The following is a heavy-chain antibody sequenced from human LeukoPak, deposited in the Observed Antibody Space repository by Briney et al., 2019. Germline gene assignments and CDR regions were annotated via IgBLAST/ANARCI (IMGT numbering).Heavy chain of an antibody. CDR1: GFTFSSYA. CDR3: AKDRRRSSSCYDFDY. Sequence: QSGGSLRLSCAASGFTFSSYAMSWVRQAPGKGLEWVSSISGSGGIIYYADSVKGRFTISRDISKSTVLLQMNSLKAEDTAVYYCAKDRRRSSSCYDFDYWGQGTLVTVSS. J-gene: IGHJ4*02. CDR2: ISGSGGII. V-gene: IGHV3-23*01. D-gene: IGHD2-2*01.